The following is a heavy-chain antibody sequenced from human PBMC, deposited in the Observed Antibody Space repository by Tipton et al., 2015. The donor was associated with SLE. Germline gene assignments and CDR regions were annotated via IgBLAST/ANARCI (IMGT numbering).Heavy chain of an antibody. CDR1: GFTFSSYS. CDR3: ARERDFWSGYYNYYYYYMDV. CDR2: ISSSSTYI. V-gene: IGHV3-21*01. D-gene: IGHD3-3*01. J-gene: IGHJ6*03. Sequence: SLRLSCAASGFTFSSYSMNWVRQAPGKGLEWVSSISSSSTYIYYADSVKGRFTISRDNAKNSLYLQMNSLRAEDTAVYYCARERDFWSGYYNYYYYYMDVWGKGTTVTVSS.